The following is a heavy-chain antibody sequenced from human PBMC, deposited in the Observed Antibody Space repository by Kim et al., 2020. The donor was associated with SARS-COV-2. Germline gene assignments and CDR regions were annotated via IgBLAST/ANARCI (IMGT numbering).Heavy chain of an antibody. V-gene: IGHV3-21*01. D-gene: IGHD6-19*01. CDR2: ISSSSSYI. Sequence: GGSLRLSCAASGFTFSSYSMNWVRQAPGKGLEWVSSISSSSSYIYYADSVKGRFTISRDNAKNSLYLQMNSLRAEDTAVYYCARGAVAGTFFDYWGQGTPVTVSS. CDR3: ARGAVAGTFFDY. J-gene: IGHJ4*02. CDR1: GFTFSSYS.